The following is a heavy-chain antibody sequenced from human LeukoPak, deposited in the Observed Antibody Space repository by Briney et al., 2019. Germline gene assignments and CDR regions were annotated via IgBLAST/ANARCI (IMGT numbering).Heavy chain of an antibody. J-gene: IGHJ5*02. Sequence: SETLSLTCTVSGGSISSGSYYWSWIRQPAGKGLEWIGRIYTSGSTNYNPSLKSRVTISVDTSKNQFSLKLSSVTAADTAVYYCASMLIAVAGEALSAWGQGTLVTVSS. CDR3: ASMLIAVAGEALSA. CDR2: IYTSGST. V-gene: IGHV4-61*02. D-gene: IGHD6-19*01. CDR1: GGSISSGSYY.